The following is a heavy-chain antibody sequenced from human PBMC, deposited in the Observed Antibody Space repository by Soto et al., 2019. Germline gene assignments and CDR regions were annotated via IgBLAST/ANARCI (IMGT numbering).Heavy chain of an antibody. Sequence: EVQLLESGGGLVQPGGSLRLSCAASGFTFSSYAMSWVRQAPGKGLEWVSAISGSGGTTYYADSVKGRFTISRDNSKNTLYLQMNRLRAEDRAVYYCAKDHRSRSIFRVVIPRAHDAFDIWGQGTMVTVSS. V-gene: IGHV3-23*01. CDR2: ISGSGGTT. CDR1: GFTFSSYA. D-gene: IGHD3-3*01. J-gene: IGHJ3*02. CDR3: AKDHRSRSIFRVVIPRAHDAFDI.